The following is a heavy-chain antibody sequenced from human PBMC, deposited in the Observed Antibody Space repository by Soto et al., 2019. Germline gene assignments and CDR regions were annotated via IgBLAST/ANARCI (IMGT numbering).Heavy chain of an antibody. Sequence: QVQLVQSGAEVKKPGSSVKVSCKASGGTFSSYAISWVRQAPGQGLEWMGGIIPIFGTANYAQKFQGRVTITADESTRTAYMELSSLRSEDTAVYYCARERLKNYYDSSGYTEFDYWGQGTLVTVSS. CDR3: ARERLKNYYDSSGYTEFDY. V-gene: IGHV1-69*01. CDR1: GGTFSSYA. D-gene: IGHD3-22*01. CDR2: IIPIFGTA. J-gene: IGHJ4*02.